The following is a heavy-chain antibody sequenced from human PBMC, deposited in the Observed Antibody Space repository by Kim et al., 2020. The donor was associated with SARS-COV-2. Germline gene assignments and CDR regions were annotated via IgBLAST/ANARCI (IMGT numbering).Heavy chain of an antibody. D-gene: IGHD3-22*01. V-gene: IGHV4-59*01. CDR3: ATYSGTYYYN. CDR2: GNT. J-gene: IGHJ4*02. Sequence: GNTNYNPAHKGRVTISVDTSKNQFSLNLTSVTAADTAVYYCATYSGTYYYNWGQGTLVTVSS.